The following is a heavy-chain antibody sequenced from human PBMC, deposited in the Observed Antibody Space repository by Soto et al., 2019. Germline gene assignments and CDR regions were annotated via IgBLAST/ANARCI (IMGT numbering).Heavy chain of an antibody. Sequence: QVHLVQSGVEVKTPGASVKVSCQASGYTFFTYDISWVRQAPGQGLEWMGWISIYSGDTKYAQKFQGRVTMTPDTSTTKAYLDLRSLRSVDTAVYYCAIHHGPTTSENWFDPWGQGTLVTVSS. J-gene: IGHJ5*02. D-gene: IGHD5-12*01. CDR3: AIHHGPTTSENWFDP. V-gene: IGHV1-18*01. CDR1: GYTFFTYD. CDR2: ISIYSGDT.